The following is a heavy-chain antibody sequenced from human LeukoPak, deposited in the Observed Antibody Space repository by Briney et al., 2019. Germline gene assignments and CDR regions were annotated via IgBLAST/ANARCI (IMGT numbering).Heavy chain of an antibody. Sequence: SETLSLTCTVSGGSISSYYWSWIRQPPGKGLEWIGYIYYSGSTNYNPSLKSRVTISVDTSKNQFSLKLSSVTAADTAVYYCARGRLVRGVIRSSYYFDYWGQGTLVTVSS. D-gene: IGHD3-10*01. J-gene: IGHJ4*02. CDR3: ARGRLVRGVIRSSYYFDY. CDR1: GGSISSYY. V-gene: IGHV4-59*12. CDR2: IYYSGST.